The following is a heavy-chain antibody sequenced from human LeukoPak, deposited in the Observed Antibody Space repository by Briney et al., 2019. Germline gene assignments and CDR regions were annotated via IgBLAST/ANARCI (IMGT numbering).Heavy chain of an antibody. Sequence: ASVKVSCKASGGTFSSYAISWVRQAPGQGLEWMGGIIPIFGTANYAQKFQGRVTITADESTSTAYMELSSLRSEDTAVYSCAVLRYFEWDGYFDYWGQGTLVTVVS. CDR3: AVLRYFEWDGYFDY. V-gene: IGHV1-69*01. CDR2: IIPIFGTA. CDR1: GGTFSSYA. D-gene: IGHD3-9*01. J-gene: IGHJ4*02.